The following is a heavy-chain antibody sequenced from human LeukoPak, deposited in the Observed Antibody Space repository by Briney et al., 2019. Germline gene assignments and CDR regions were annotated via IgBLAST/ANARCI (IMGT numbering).Heavy chain of an antibody. V-gene: IGHV4-4*07. J-gene: IGHJ3*02. CDR1: GGSISSYY. Sequence: SETLSLTCTVSGGSISSYYWSWIRQPAGKGLEWIGRIYTSGGTNYNPSLKSRVTMSVDTSKNQFSLKLSSVTAADTAVYYCARDEASYYYDSSGYPPGAFDIWGQGTMVTVSS. CDR3: ARDEASYYYDSSGYPPGAFDI. D-gene: IGHD3-22*01. CDR2: IYTSGGT.